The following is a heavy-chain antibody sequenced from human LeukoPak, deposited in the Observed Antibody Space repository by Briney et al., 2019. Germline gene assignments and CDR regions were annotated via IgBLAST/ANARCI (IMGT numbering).Heavy chain of an antibody. V-gene: IGHV3-20*04. CDR3: ASAVAGAFDY. J-gene: IGHJ4*02. Sequence: GGSLRLSCAASGFTFDDYGMSWVRQAPGKGLEWVSGINWNGGSTGYADSVKGRFTISRDNSKNSLYLQMNSLRAEDTALYYCASAVAGAFDYWGQGTLVTVSS. CDR1: GFTFDDYG. D-gene: IGHD6-19*01. CDR2: INWNGGST.